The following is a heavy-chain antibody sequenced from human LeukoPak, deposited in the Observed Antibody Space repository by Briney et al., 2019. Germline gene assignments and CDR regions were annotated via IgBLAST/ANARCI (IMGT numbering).Heavy chain of an antibody. Sequence: GGSLRLSCVASGFDFSSYAMTWVHQAPGRGLEWVSTIGAYAARTYYADSVKGRFTTSRENSKSTLSLQMNSLRAEDTALYYCAKDPLGGGSSLINWFDSWGQGVWVTVSS. CDR1: GFDFSSYA. D-gene: IGHD1-26*01. J-gene: IGHJ5*01. CDR3: AKDPLGGGSSLINWFDS. CDR2: IGAYAART. V-gene: IGHV3-23*01.